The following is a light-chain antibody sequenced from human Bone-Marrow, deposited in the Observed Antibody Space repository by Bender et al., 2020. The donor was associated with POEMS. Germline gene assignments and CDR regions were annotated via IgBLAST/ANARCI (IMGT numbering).Light chain of an antibody. CDR3: CSYAGSYSYV. V-gene: IGLV2-23*01. Sequence: QSALTQPASVSGSPGQSITISCTGSSSNVGSYNLVSWYQHLPGDAPKLILYQGVKRPSGVSSRFSGSKSGDTASLTISGLQAEDEADYYCCSYAGSYSYVFGSGTKVTVL. CDR1: SSNVGSYNL. J-gene: IGLJ1*01. CDR2: QGV.